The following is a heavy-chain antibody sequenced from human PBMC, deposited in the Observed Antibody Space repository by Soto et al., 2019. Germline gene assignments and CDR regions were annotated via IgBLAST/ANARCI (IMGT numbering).Heavy chain of an antibody. D-gene: IGHD3-10*01. CDR3: SHRGWFAEGHPNWFDP. CDR1: GFSLTATGVG. V-gene: IGHV2-5*02. CDR2: IYWDDDE. Sequence: QITLKESGPTLVKPTQTLTLTCTFSGFSLTATGVGVGWIRQPPGKALEWLALIYWDDDERYNPSLKSRLTITKDTSRNLVFLTMTNMDHVDTATYYCSHRGWFAEGHPNWFDPRCKGALVTVSS. J-gene: IGHJ5*02.